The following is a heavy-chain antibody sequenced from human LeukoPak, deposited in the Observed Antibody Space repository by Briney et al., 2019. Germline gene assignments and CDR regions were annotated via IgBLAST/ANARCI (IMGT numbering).Heavy chain of an antibody. D-gene: IGHD3-16*01. Sequence: ASVKVSCKASGGTFSSYAISWVRQAPGQGLEWMGWISAYNGNTNYAQKLQGRVTMTTDTSTRTAYMEVRSLRSDDTAVYYCARRQFITSDFDYWGQGTLVTVSS. V-gene: IGHV1-18*01. CDR1: GGTFSSYA. CDR3: ARRQFITSDFDY. CDR2: ISAYNGNT. J-gene: IGHJ4*02.